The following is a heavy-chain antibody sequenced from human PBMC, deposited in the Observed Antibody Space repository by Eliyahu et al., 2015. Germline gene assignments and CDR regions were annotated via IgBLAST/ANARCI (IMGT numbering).Heavy chain of an antibody. CDR2: IKQDGSEK. Sequence: EVQLVESGGGLVQPGGSLRLSCAASXXTFSSXWXXXXRQAPGKGVEWVANIKQDGSEKYYVDSVKGRFTISRDNAKNSLYLQMNSLRAEDTAVYYCARESIAVAGGRTYYYYYYMDVWGKGTTVTVSS. D-gene: IGHD6-19*01. CDR3: ARESIAVAGGRTYYYYYYMDV. CDR1: XXTFSSXW. V-gene: IGHV3-7*03. J-gene: IGHJ6*03.